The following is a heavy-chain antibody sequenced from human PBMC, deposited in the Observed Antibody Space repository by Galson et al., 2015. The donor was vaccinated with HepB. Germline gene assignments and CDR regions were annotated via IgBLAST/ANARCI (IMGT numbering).Heavy chain of an antibody. CDR2: ISYDGSNK. D-gene: IGHD3-9*01. CDR1: GFTFSSYG. Sequence: SLRLSCAASGFTFSSYGMHWVRQAPGKRLEWVTVISYDGSNKYYADSVKGRFTISTDNSKNTLYLQMNSLRAEDTAVYYCAKDRGNYDILTGPRGMDVWGQGTTVTVSS. J-gene: IGHJ6*02. CDR3: AKDRGNYDILTGPRGMDV. V-gene: IGHV3-30*18.